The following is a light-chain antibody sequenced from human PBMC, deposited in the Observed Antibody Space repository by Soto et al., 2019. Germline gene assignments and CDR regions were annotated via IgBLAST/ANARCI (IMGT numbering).Light chain of an antibody. Sequence: DIQMTQSPSSLSASVGDRVTITCRASQGISNYLAWYQQKPGKVPKLLIYAASTLQSGVPSRFSGSGSGTDFTLNISSLPPEDVATYYCQKYNSAAWTFGEGTKVEIK. V-gene: IGKV1-27*01. J-gene: IGKJ1*01. CDR1: QGISNY. CDR3: QKYNSAAWT. CDR2: AAS.